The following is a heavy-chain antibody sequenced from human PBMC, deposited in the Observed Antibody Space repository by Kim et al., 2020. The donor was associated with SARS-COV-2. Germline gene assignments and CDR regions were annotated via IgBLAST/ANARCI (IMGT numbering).Heavy chain of an antibody. CDR2: FDPEDGET. D-gene: IGHD3-10*01. CDR3: ATSLYYYGSGSYYKTG. Sequence: ASVKVSCKVSGYTLTELSMHWVRQAPGKGLEWMGGFDPEDGETIYAQKFQGRVTMTEDTSTDTAYMELSSLRSEDTAVYYCATSLYYYGSGSYYKTGWGQGTLVTVSS. J-gene: IGHJ1*01. V-gene: IGHV1-24*01. CDR1: GYTLTELS.